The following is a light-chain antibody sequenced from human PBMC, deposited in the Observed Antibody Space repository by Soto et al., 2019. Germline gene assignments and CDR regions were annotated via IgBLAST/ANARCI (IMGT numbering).Light chain of an antibody. CDR1: QSVSSN. CDR3: QQYNNWPPIT. J-gene: IGKJ2*01. CDR2: GAS. V-gene: IGKV3-15*01. Sequence: EIVMTQSPATLSVSPGERATLSCRASQSVSSNLAWYQQKPGQAPRLLIYGASTRATGIPARFSGSGSGTAFPLTVISRQSADFAVYYCQQYNNWPPITFGQGTKLEIK.